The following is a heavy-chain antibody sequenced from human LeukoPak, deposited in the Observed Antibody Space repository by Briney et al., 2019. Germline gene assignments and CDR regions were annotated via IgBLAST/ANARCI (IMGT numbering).Heavy chain of an antibody. J-gene: IGHJ5*02. D-gene: IGHD3-9*01. CDR2: INPNSGGT. Sequence: ASVKVSCKASGYTFTGYYMHWVRQAPRQGLEWMGRINPNSGGTNYAQKFQGRVTMTRDTSISTAYMELSRLRSDDTAVYYCASADRDGYFDFSWGQGTLVTVSS. CDR1: GYTFTGYY. CDR3: ASADRDGYFDFS. V-gene: IGHV1-2*06.